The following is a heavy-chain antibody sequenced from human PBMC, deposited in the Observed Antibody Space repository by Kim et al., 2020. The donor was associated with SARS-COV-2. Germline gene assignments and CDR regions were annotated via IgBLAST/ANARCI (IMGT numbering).Heavy chain of an antibody. D-gene: IGHD3-10*01. CDR3: AGGFYGSGSYYADWYFDL. Sequence: SETLSLTCTVSGGSISSYYWSWIRQPAGKGLEWIGRIYTSGSTNYNPSLKSRVTMSVDTSKNQFSLKLSPVTAAATAVYYCAGGFYGSGSYYADWYFDLWGRGTLVTVSS. V-gene: IGHV4-4*07. J-gene: IGHJ2*01. CDR2: IYTSGST. CDR1: GGSISSYY.